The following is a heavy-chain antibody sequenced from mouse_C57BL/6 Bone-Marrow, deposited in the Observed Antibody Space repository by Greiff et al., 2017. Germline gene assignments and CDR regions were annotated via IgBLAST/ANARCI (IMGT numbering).Heavy chain of an antibody. Sequence: VQLQQPGAELVKPGASVKLSCKASGYTFTSYWMHWVKQRPGQGLEWIGMIHPNSGSTNYNEKFKSKATLTVDNSSSTAYMQLSSLTSEDSAVYYCARGGYGGYDADYWGQGTTLTVSS. V-gene: IGHV1-64*01. CDR1: GYTFTSYW. J-gene: IGHJ2*01. CDR3: ARGGYGGYDADY. CDR2: IHPNSGST. D-gene: IGHD2-2*01.